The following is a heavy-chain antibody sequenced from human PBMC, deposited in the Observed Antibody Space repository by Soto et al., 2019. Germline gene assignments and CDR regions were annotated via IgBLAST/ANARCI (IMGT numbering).Heavy chain of an antibody. Sequence: GASVKVSCKASGYTFTGYYMHWVRQAPGQGLEWMGWINPNSGGTNYAQKFQGWVTMTRDTSISTAYMELSRLRSDDTAVYYCARGMMVYAISYYYGMDVWGQGTTVTV. D-gene: IGHD2-8*01. CDR3: ARGMMVYAISYYYGMDV. V-gene: IGHV1-2*04. CDR1: GYTFTGYY. J-gene: IGHJ6*02. CDR2: INPNSGGT.